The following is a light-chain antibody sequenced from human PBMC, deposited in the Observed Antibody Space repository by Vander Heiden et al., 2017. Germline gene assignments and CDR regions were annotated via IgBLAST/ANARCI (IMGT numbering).Light chain of an antibody. CDR3: QQYNGYFKT. CDR1: ENIVRW. V-gene: IGKV1-5*01. J-gene: IGKJ2*01. CDR2: DAS. Sequence: DIQVTQSPSTLSASAGDTVTITCRASENIVRWLAWYQQKPGKAPKLLIYDASSLERGVPSRFSGSGFGTEFTLTISSLEPDDFATYYCQQYNGYFKTFGRGPSWRSN.